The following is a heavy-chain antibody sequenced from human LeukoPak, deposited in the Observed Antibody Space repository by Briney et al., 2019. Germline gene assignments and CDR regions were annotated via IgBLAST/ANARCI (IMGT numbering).Heavy chain of an antibody. Sequence: GGSLRLSCAASGFTVCDNYMSWVRQAPGKGLEWVSVFYSGGSTRYADSVKGRFTISRDNSKNTLSLQLNSLRAEDTAVYFCASSSWSSEYFHYWGQGTLVTVSS. CDR2: FYSGGST. CDR3: ASSSWSSEYFHY. D-gene: IGHD6-13*01. J-gene: IGHJ1*01. V-gene: IGHV3-66*01. CDR1: GFTVCDNY.